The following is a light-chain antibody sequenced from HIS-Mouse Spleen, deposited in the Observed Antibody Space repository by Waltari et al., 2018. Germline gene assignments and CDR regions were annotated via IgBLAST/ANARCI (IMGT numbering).Light chain of an antibody. CDR3: SSYSGSNNFVV. Sequence: QSALTQPPSAPGSPGQSVTISCTGTSSDVGGYNYVSWYQQPPGKAPKLRIYEVSKRPSGVPDRFSGSKSGNTASLTVSGLQAEDEADYYCSSYSGSNNFVVFGGGTKLTVL. CDR2: EVS. CDR1: SSDVGGYNY. J-gene: IGLJ2*01. V-gene: IGLV2-8*01.